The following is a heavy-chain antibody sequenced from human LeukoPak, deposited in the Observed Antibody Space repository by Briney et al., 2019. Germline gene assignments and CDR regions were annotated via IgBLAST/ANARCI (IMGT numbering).Heavy chain of an antibody. CDR1: GFTVSSNY. V-gene: IGHV3-21*01. J-gene: IGHJ3*02. CDR3: ARDGAAAAMRGDAFDI. D-gene: IGHD6-13*01. CDR2: ISSSSSYI. Sequence: GGSLRLSCAASGFTVSSNYMSWVRQAPGKGLEWVSSISSSSSYIYYADSVKGRFTISRDNAKNSLYLQMNSLRAEDTAVYYCARDGAAAAMRGDAFDIWGQGTMVTVSS.